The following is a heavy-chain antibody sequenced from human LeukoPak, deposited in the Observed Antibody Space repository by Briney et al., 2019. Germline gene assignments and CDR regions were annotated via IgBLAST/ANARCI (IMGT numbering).Heavy chain of an antibody. CDR2: IYYSGNP. CDR3: ARQTGSGLFILP. J-gene: IGHJ4*02. CDR1: GGSISSSSYY. Sequence: PSETLSLTCTVSGGSISSSSYYWGWIRQPPGKGLEWIGSIYYSGNPYYNAPLKSQVSSSIDTSKNQFSLRLTSVTAADTAVYYCARQTGSGLFILPGGQGTLVTVSS. V-gene: IGHV4-39*01. D-gene: IGHD3/OR15-3a*01.